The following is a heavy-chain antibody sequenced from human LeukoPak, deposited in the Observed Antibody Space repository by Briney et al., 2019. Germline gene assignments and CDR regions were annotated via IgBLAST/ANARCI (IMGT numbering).Heavy chain of an antibody. Sequence: GGSLRLACAASGFTFSAYWMHWVRQAPGEGLVWVSRTDSDGGDISYADSVKGRFTMSRDNAKNTLFLQMNSLRVEDTAVYYCTRDRRYGGMDVWGQGTTVTVSS. V-gene: IGHV3-74*01. CDR2: TDSDGGDI. J-gene: IGHJ6*02. CDR1: GFTFSAYW. CDR3: TRDRRYGGMDV. D-gene: IGHD4-17*01.